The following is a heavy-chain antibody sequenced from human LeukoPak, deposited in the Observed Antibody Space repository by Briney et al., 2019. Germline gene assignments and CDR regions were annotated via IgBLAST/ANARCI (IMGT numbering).Heavy chain of an antibody. CDR2: IWYNGSNQ. CDR1: GFTFSSYG. Sequence: GGSLRLSCAASGFTFSSYGMHWVRQAPGKGLEWVAVIWYNGSNQYYADFGKGRFTISRDNSKNTLYLQMNSLRAEDTAVCYCARDPYCSSTSCYDYFDYWGQGTLVTVSS. CDR3: ARDPYCSSTSCYDYFDY. D-gene: IGHD2-2*01. V-gene: IGHV3-33*01. J-gene: IGHJ4*02.